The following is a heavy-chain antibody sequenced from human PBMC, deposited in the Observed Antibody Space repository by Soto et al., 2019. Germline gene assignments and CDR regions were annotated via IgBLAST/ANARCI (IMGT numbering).Heavy chain of an antibody. CDR3: ARISGQLATFHY. V-gene: IGHV3-33*01. J-gene: IGHJ4*02. D-gene: IGHD6-6*01. CDR1: GFTFSSYG. Sequence: HPGGSLRLSCVASGFTFSSYGMHWVRQAPGKGLEWVAVIWYDGSNEYYADSVKGRFTISRDNSKDTLYLQMNSLRAEDTAVYYCARISGQLATFHYWGLGTLVTVSS. CDR2: IWYDGSNE.